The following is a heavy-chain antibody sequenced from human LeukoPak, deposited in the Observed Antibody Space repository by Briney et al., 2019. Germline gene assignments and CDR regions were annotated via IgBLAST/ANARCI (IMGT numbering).Heavy chain of an antibody. D-gene: IGHD5-18*01. CDR3: ARSDTAMVTLHYYYGMDV. J-gene: IGHJ6*02. CDR2: INPSGGST. Sequence: ASVKVSCKASGYTFTSYYMHWVRQAPGQGLEWMGIINPSGGSTSYAQKFQGRVTMTRDTSTSTVYMELSSLRSEDTAVYYCARSDTAMVTLHYYYGMDVWGQGTTVTVSS. CDR1: GYTFTSYY. V-gene: IGHV1-46*01.